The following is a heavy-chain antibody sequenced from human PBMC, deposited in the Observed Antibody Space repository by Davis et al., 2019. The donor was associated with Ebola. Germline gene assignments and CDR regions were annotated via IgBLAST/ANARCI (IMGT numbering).Heavy chain of an antibody. J-gene: IGHJ4*02. CDR3: GISPGAYCYGYCQGS. D-gene: IGHD2-21*01. V-gene: IGHV3-74*01. Sequence: HTGGSLRLSCAASGFTISSYWMMWVRQAPGEGPVWVSHISSDGSFTNYADSVKGRFTISRDDAKNTLFLQMNSLRAEDTAVYYCGISPGAYCYGYCQGSWGQGTLVTVSS. CDR2: ISSDGSFT. CDR1: GFTISSYW.